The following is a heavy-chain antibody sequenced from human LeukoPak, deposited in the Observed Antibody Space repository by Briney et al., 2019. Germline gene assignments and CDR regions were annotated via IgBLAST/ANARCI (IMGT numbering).Heavy chain of an antibody. D-gene: IGHD6-6*01. Sequence: ASVKVSCKASGYTFTGYYMHWVRQAPGQGLEWMGWINPNSGGTNYAQKFQGGVTMTRDTSISTAYMELSRLRSDDTAVYYCARVRYEYSSSFSYFDYWGQGTLVTVSS. V-gene: IGHV1-2*02. J-gene: IGHJ4*02. CDR2: INPNSGGT. CDR1: GYTFTGYY. CDR3: ARVRYEYSSSFSYFDY.